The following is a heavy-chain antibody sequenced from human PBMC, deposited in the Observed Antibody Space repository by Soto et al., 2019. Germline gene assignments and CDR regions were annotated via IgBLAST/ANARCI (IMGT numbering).Heavy chain of an antibody. J-gene: IGHJ3*02. D-gene: IGHD3-9*01. CDR1: GGSFSGYY. CDR3: ARGSKRYLAAGAFFDI. CDR2: INHSGST. Sequence: SETLSLTCAVYGGSFSGYYWSWIRQPPGKGLEWIGEINHSGSTNYNPSLKSRVTISVDTSKNQFSLKLSSVTAADTAVYYCARGSKRYLAAGAFFDIWGQGTMVTVSS. V-gene: IGHV4-34*01.